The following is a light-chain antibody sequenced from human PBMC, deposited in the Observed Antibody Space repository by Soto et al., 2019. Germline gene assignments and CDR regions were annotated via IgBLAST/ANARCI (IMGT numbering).Light chain of an antibody. CDR2: GAS. J-gene: IGKJ4*01. CDR1: QDISSW. Sequence: DIQLTQSASSLAPYVGYRVNLTSTSSQDISSWLAWFQQKPGKAPKLLIYGASTLPSGVPSRFSGSGSGTDFTLTISSLQTEDFATYYCKQANSFPLTFGRGTKVDIK. CDR3: KQANSFPLT. V-gene: IGKV1-12*01.